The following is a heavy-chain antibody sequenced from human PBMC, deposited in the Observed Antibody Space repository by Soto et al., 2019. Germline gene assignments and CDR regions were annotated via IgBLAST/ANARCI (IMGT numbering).Heavy chain of an antibody. CDR3: ARATEWNALDI. D-gene: IGHD3-3*01. J-gene: IGHJ3*02. Sequence: DVQLVETGGDLIQPGGSLRLSCAASGFSVSSDYMNWVRQDPGKGLEWVSVIYRGGSTYYADSVRGRFTISRDNSENTLFLQMNSLRAEDTAVYYCARATEWNALDIWGQGTMVTVSS. CDR2: IYRGGST. CDR1: GFSVSSDY. V-gene: IGHV3-53*02.